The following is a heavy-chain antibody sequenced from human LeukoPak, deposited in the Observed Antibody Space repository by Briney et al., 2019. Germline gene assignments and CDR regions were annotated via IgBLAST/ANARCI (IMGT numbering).Heavy chain of an antibody. CDR2: ITGSGDTT. J-gene: IGHJ4*02. CDR3: AKDYSNIPAPANPRFDY. CDR1: GFTFSSYA. D-gene: IGHD1-14*01. Sequence: GGSLRLSCAASGFTFSSYAMSWVRQAPGKGLEWVSGITGSGDTTFYADSVKGRFTISRDNSENTLYLQMNSLRAEDTALYYCAKDYSNIPAPANPRFDYWGQGTLVTVSS. V-gene: IGHV3-23*01.